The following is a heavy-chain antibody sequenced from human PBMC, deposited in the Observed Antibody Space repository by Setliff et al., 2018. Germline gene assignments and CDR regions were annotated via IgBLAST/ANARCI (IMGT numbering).Heavy chain of an antibody. J-gene: IGHJ6*02. V-gene: IGHV3-7*01. CDR3: AKDSLEVVIALHGMDV. Sequence: GSLRLSCAASEFTFNKYWMTWVRQAPGKGLEWVANIDPDGIGKYYIDSVKGRFTISRDNSKNTLYLQMNSLTNEDTAVYYCAKDSLEVVIALHGMDVWGQGTTVTVSS. D-gene: IGHD2-21*01. CDR1: EFTFNKYW. CDR2: IDPDGIGK.